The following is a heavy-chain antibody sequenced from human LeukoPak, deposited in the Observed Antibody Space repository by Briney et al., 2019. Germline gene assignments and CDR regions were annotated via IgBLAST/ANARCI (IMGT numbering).Heavy chain of an antibody. CDR2: ISSSGSTI. CDR1: GFTFSSYE. V-gene: IGHV3-48*03. Sequence: GGSLRLSCAASGFTFSSYEMTWVRQAPGKGLEWVSYISSSGSTIYYADSVKGRFTISRDNAKNSLYLQMNSLRAEGTAVYYCARDPSSKELDYWGQGTLVTVSS. D-gene: IGHD2-2*01. CDR3: ARDPSSKELDY. J-gene: IGHJ4*02.